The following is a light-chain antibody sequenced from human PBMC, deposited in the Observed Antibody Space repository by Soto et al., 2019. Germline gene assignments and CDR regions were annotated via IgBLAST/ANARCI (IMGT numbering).Light chain of an antibody. V-gene: IGKV3-15*01. J-gene: IGKJ5*01. CDR2: GAS. Sequence: IVMTQSPATLSVSPGERVTLSCRVSESVDTNFAWYQQRPGQAPRLLIYGASIRATDVPARFSGSGSGTDFTLTISSLQPEDFAAYFCQQSYTTITFGQGTRLEIK. CDR3: QQSYTTIT. CDR1: ESVDTN.